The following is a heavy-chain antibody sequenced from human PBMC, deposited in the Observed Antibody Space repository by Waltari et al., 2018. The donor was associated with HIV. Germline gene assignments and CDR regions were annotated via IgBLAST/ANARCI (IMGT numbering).Heavy chain of an antibody. CDR2: INSDGSST. V-gene: IGHV3-74*01. D-gene: IGHD3-10*01. CDR1: TFTFTSYW. CDR3: ARAYYDSGSNWFDP. Sequence: QLVEYGGGFVQPGGSLRLSCAASTFTFTSYWMHWVRQAPGKGLVCVSRINSDGSSTSYADSVKGRFTISRDNAKNTLYLQMNSLKVEDTAVYYCARAYYDSGSNWFDPWGQGTLVTVSS. J-gene: IGHJ5*02.